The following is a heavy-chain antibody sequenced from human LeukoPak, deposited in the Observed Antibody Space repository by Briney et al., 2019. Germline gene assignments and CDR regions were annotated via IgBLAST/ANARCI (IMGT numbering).Heavy chain of an antibody. CDR2: IYYSGST. V-gene: IGHV4-59*12. D-gene: IGHD6-6*01. Sequence: SETLSLTCTVSGGSISSYYWSWIRQPPGKGLEWIGYIYYSGSTNYNPSLKSRVTISVDTSKNQFSLKLSSVTAADTAVYYCARKRSIAARGGWFDPWGQGTLVTVSS. CDR1: GGSISSYY. CDR3: ARKRSIAARGGWFDP. J-gene: IGHJ5*02.